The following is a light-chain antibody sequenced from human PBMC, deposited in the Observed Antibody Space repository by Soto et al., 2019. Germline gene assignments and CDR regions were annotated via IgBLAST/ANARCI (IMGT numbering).Light chain of an antibody. Sequence: QSALTQPPSASGSPGQSVTISCTGTTSDVGGYDYVSWYQQHPGKAPKLMIYEVSKRPSGVPDRFSGSKSGSTASLTVSGHQAEDEADYYCSSYAGGNNLVVFGGGTKLTVL. J-gene: IGLJ2*01. CDR3: SSYAGGNNLVV. CDR2: EVS. CDR1: TSDVGGYDY. V-gene: IGLV2-8*01.